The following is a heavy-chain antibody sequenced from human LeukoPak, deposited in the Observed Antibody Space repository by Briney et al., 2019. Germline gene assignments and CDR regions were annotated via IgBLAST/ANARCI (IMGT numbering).Heavy chain of an antibody. CDR2: ISSSSSYI. J-gene: IGHJ6*02. CDR3: ARDDFWSGYYYYYYGMDV. CDR1: GFTFNRCW. V-gene: IGHV3-21*01. Sequence: PGGSLRLSCVVSGFTFNRCWMNWVRQAPGKGLEWVSSISSSSSYIYYADSVKGRFTISRDNAKNSLYLQMNSLRAEDTAVYYCARDDFWSGYYYYYYGMDVWGQGTTVTVSS. D-gene: IGHD3-3*01.